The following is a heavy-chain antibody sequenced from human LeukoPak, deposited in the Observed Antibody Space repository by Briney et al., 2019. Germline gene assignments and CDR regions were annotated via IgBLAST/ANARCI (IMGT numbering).Heavy chain of an antibody. CDR3: ASMVRGVMVFDY. D-gene: IGHD3-10*01. Sequence: SETLSLTCAVYGGSFSDYYWSWIRQSPGKGLEWIGEVNHSGSTNYNPSLKSRVTISVDTSKNQFSLKLSSVTAADTAVYYCASMVRGVMVFDYWGQGTLVTVSS. CDR2: VNHSGST. J-gene: IGHJ4*02. CDR1: GGSFSDYY. V-gene: IGHV4-34*01.